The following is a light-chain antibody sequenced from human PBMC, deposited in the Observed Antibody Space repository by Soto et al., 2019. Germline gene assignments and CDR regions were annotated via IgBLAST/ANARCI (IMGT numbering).Light chain of an antibody. Sequence: DIQMTHSPSTLSASVVDRVTITCRASQSISNRLAWYQQKPGKAPKVLIYDASSLESGVPSRFSGSGSATEFILTISSLQPDDFATYHCQHYGGVWKCGQGNKGDIK. CDR3: QHYGGVWK. J-gene: IGKJ1*01. CDR2: DAS. CDR1: QSISNR. V-gene: IGKV1-5*01.